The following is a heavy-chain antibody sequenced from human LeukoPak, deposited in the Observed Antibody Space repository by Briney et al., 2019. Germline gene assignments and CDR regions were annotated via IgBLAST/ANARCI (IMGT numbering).Heavy chain of an antibody. CDR2: IYYSGST. CDR1: GGSISSRSYY. CDR3: ARHPSPFIVGASISY. V-gene: IGHV4-39*01. D-gene: IGHD1-26*01. Sequence: SETLSLTCTVSGGSISSRSYYWDWIRQPPGKGLERIGSIYYSGSTYYNPSLKSRVTISVDTSKNQFSLKLSSVTAADTAVYYCARHPSPFIVGASISYWGQGTLVTVSS. J-gene: IGHJ4*02.